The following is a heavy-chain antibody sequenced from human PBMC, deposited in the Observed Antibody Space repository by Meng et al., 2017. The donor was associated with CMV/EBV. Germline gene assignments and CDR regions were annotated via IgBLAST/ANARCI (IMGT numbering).Heavy chain of an antibody. V-gene: IGHV4-39*07. CDR2: IYYSGST. Sequence: GSLRLSCTVSGGSISSSSYYWGWVRQPPGKGLEWIGSIYYSGSTYYNPSLKSRVTISVDTSKNQFSLKLSSVTAADTAVYYCARGLGSRITIFGVVTSGNWFDPWGQGTLVTVSS. D-gene: IGHD3-3*01. CDR3: ARGLGSRITIFGVVTSGNWFDP. CDR1: GGSISSSSYY. J-gene: IGHJ5*02.